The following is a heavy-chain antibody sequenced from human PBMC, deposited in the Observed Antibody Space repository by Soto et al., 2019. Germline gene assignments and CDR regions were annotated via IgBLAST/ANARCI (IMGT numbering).Heavy chain of an antibody. J-gene: IGHJ4*02. V-gene: IGHV4-34*01. CDR2: INRSGST. D-gene: IGHD6-19*01. Sequence: KTSETLSLTCAVYGGSFSGYYWSWIRQPPGKGLEWIGEINRSGSTNYNPSLKSRVTISVDTSKNQFSLKLSSVTAADTAVYYCARPIRAVAGPFDYWGQGTLVTVSS. CDR3: ARPIRAVAGPFDY. CDR1: GGSFSGYY.